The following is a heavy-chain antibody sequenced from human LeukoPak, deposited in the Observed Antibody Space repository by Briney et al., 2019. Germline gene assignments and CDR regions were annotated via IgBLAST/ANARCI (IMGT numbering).Heavy chain of an antibody. Sequence: ASVKVSCKASGYTFTSYYMHWVRQAPGQGLEWMGIINPSGGSTSYAQKFQGRVTMTRDTSISTAYMELSRLRSDDTAVYYCAAPVRGVKSFDYWGQGTLVTVSS. J-gene: IGHJ4*02. CDR3: AAPVRGVKSFDY. CDR2: INPSGGST. CDR1: GYTFTSYY. V-gene: IGHV1-46*01. D-gene: IGHD3-10*01.